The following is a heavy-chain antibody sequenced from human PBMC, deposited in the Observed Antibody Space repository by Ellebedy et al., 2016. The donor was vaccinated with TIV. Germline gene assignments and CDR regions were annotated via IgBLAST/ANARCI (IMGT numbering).Heavy chain of an antibody. CDR1: GYTFTSFY. Sequence: AASVKVSCKASGYTFTSFYIHWVRQAPQQGLEWMGIINPSGGSTTYAQKFQGRVTMTRDTSTSTVYMELSSLRPEDTAVYYCARAGALYQMLPSSSYYYGMDVWGQGTTVTVSS. CDR3: ARAGALYQMLPSSSYYYGMDV. CDR2: INPSGGST. D-gene: IGHD6-6*01. J-gene: IGHJ6*02. V-gene: IGHV1-46*01.